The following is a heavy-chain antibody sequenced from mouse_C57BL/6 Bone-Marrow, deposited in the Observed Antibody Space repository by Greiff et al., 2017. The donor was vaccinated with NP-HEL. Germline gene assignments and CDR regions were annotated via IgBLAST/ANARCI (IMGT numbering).Heavy chain of an antibody. Sequence: VQLQQSGPVLVKPGASVKMSCKASGYTFTDYYMNWVKQSHGKSLEWIGVINPYNGGTSYNQKFKGKATLTVDKSSSTADRELNSLTSEDYAVYYCAQLGRGYFDVWGTGTTVTVSS. V-gene: IGHV1-19*01. J-gene: IGHJ1*03. CDR1: GYTFTDYY. D-gene: IGHD4-1*02. CDR2: INPYNGGT. CDR3: AQLGRGYFDV.